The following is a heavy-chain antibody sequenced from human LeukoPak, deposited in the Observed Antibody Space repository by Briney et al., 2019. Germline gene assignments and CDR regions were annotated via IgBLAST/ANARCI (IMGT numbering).Heavy chain of an antibody. Sequence: PGGSLRLSCAASGFSFNQYAMSWVRQAPGKGLEWVSIIIASSGSTFYADSVKGRFTISRDNSKNTLYLQMKSLRVEDTAVYYCVKGGYDFVEVSYFDFWGQGALVTVSS. CDR2: IIASSGST. CDR1: GFSFNQYA. V-gene: IGHV3-23*01. D-gene: IGHD5-12*01. CDR3: VKGGYDFVEVSYFDF. J-gene: IGHJ4*02.